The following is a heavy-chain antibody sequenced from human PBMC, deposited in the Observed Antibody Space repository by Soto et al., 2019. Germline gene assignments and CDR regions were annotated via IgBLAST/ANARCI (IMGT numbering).Heavy chain of an antibody. CDR3: TSYSSGSPY. V-gene: IGHV3-74*01. D-gene: IGHD3-10*01. Sequence: EVQLVESGGGLVQPGGSLRLSCAASGFTFSSYWMHWVRQGPGKGLVWVSNINSDGSSTNYADSVKGRFTISRDNAKRTLYLQMNRLRAEDTAIYYCTSYSSGSPYWGQGTLITVST. CDR1: GFTFSSYW. CDR2: INSDGSST. J-gene: IGHJ4*02.